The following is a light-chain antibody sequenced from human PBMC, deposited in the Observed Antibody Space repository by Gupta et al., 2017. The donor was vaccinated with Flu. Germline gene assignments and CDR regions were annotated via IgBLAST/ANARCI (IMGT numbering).Light chain of an antibody. CDR3: QQRSNWPRT. CDR1: QSVSIY. V-gene: IGKV3-11*01. CDR2: DAS. Sequence: DIVLTQSPATLSLSPGERPTLSCRASQSVSIYLACYQQKPGQAPRLLIYDASNRATGIPALCSGSGSGTVFTLTISSLEPEDFAFYYCQQRSNWPRTFGQGTKVEIK. J-gene: IGKJ1*01.